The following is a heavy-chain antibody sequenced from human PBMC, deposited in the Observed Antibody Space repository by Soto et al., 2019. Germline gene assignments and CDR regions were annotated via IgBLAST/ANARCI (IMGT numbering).Heavy chain of an antibody. V-gene: IGHV1-69*06. CDR1: GGTFSSYA. J-gene: IGHJ4*02. D-gene: IGHD2-2*01. CDR3: AGDSRPLGYCSSTSCLHYYFDY. Sequence: SVKVSCKASGGTFSSYAISWVRQAPGQGLEWMGGIIPIFGTANYAQKFQGRVTITADKSTSTAYMELSSLRSEDTAVYYCAGDSRPLGYCSSTSCLHYYFDYWGQGTLVTVSS. CDR2: IIPIFGTA.